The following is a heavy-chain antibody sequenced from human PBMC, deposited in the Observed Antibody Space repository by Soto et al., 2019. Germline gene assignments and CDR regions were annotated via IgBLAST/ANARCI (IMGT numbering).Heavy chain of an antibody. J-gene: IGHJ5*02. D-gene: IGHD5-18*01. CDR2: IYPGDSDT. Sequence: GESLKISCKGSGYSFTSYWIGWVRQMPGKGLEWMGIIYPGDSDTRYSPSFQGQVTISADKSISTAYLQWSSLKASDTAIYYCARLVADTAMVDANWFDPWGQGTLVTVSS. CDR3: ARLVADTAMVDANWFDP. CDR1: GYSFTSYW. V-gene: IGHV5-51*01.